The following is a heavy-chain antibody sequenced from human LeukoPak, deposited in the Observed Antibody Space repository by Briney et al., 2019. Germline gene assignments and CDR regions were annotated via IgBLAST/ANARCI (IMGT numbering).Heavy chain of an antibody. Sequence: PGGSLRLSCAASGFIFDDYAMYWVRQAPGKGLEWVSGISWNSRIIDYADSVKGRFTISRDNAKTSLFLQMNSPTTDDTAFYYCARLTGAASGTYYFDFWGQGTLVTVSS. CDR3: ARLTGAASGTYYFDF. J-gene: IGHJ4*02. D-gene: IGHD1-26*01. V-gene: IGHV3-9*01. CDR1: GFIFDDYA. CDR2: ISWNSRII.